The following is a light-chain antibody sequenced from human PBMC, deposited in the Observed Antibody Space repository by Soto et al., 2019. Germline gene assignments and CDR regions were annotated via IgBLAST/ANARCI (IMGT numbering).Light chain of an antibody. V-gene: IGKV1-5*01. Sequence: DIQMTQSPSTLSASVGDRVTITCRASQSVRSWLAWYQQKPGRAPKFLIYDASSLESGVPSRFSGSGSGTEFTLTISNLQPDDFATYYCQQTLSFPPTFGQGTKV. CDR3: QQTLSFPPT. J-gene: IGKJ1*01. CDR2: DAS. CDR1: QSVRSW.